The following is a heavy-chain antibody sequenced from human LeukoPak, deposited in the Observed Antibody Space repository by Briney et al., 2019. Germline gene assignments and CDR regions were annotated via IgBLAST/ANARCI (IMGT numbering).Heavy chain of an antibody. CDR1: GFAFGTYA. D-gene: IGHD2-2*01. CDR3: AKQGSDSSPKYHDY. CDR2: MSPTGNTL. Sequence: GGSLRLSCAASGFAFGTYAMTWVRPAPGKGRDWVCSMSPTGNTLYSADTVKGGLTISRDNSKHTVYLQMNSLRADDTAVYYCAKQGSDSSPKYHDYWGQGALVTVSS. J-gene: IGHJ4*02. V-gene: IGHV3-23*01.